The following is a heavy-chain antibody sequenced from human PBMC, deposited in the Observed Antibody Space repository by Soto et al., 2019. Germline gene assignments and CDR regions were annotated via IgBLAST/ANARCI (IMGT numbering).Heavy chain of an antibody. J-gene: IGHJ4*02. CDR1: GGTFSSYT. V-gene: IGHV1-69*02. D-gene: IGHD6-13*01. Sequence: QVQLVQSGAEVKKPGSSVKVSCKASGGTFSSYTISWVRQAPGQGLEWMGRIIPILGIANYAQKFQGRVTITADKATSTAYMELSSLRSEDTAVYYCARVDGSRSRRLDYWGQGTLVTVSS. CDR2: IIPILGIA. CDR3: ARVDGSRSRRLDY.